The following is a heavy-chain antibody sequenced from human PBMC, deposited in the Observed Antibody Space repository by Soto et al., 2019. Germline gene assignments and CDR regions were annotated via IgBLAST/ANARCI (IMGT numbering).Heavy chain of an antibody. CDR3: AKDDCSGGSCYHYYMDV. CDR1: GFTFSSYA. CDR2: ISGSGGST. D-gene: IGHD2-15*01. V-gene: IGHV3-23*01. Sequence: PGGPLRLSCAASGFTFSSYAMSWVRQAPGKGLEWVSAISGSGGSTYYADSVKGRFTISRDNSKNSLYLQMNSLRAEDTAVYYCAKDDCSGGSCYHYYMDVWGKGTTVTVSS. J-gene: IGHJ6*03.